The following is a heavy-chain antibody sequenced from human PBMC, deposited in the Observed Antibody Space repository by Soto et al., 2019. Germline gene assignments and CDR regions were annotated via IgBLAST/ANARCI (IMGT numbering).Heavy chain of an antibody. V-gene: IGHV4-59*01. CDR2: IYYSGST. J-gene: IGHJ4*02. CDR3: ARANRAVEMASDY. CDR1: GGSISSYY. Sequence: PSATLSLTCTVSGGSISSYYWSWIRQPPGKGLEWIGYIYYSGSTNYNPSLKSRVTISVDTSKNQFSLKLSSVTAADTAVYYCARANRAVEMASDYWGQGTLVTVSS. D-gene: IGHD2-15*01.